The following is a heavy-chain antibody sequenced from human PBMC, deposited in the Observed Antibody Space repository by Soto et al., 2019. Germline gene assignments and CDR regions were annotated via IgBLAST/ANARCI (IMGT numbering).Heavy chain of an antibody. Sequence: GGSLRLSCAASGFTFSSYWMSWVRQAPGKGLEWVANIKQDGSEKYYVDSVKGRFTISRDNAKNSLYLQMNSLRAEDTAVYYCARGEGITILSYYYYYMDVWGKGTTVTVSS. CDR3: ARGEGITILSYYYYYMDV. CDR2: IKQDGSEK. D-gene: IGHD3-9*01. CDR1: GFTFSSYW. V-gene: IGHV3-7*01. J-gene: IGHJ6*03.